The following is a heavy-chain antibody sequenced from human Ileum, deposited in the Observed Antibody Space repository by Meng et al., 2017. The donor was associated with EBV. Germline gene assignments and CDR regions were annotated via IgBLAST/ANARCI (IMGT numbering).Heavy chain of an antibody. CDR3: ATGREETSTPDFDY. CDR1: GDTFKTFG. CDR2: IIPIFGTP. J-gene: IGHJ4*02. Sequence: QVQLVQSGAEVKKPGSSMKVSCKASGDTFKTFGITWVRQAPGHGLEWIGGIIPIFGTPKYAQKFQGRVTMTADHSTSTVYMELSSLTSEDTAVYFCATGREETSTPDFDYWGQGTLVTVSS. V-gene: IGHV1-69*01.